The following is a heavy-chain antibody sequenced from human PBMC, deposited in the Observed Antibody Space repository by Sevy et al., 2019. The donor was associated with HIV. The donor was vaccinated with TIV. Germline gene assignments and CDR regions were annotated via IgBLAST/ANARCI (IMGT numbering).Heavy chain of an antibody. J-gene: IGHJ6*02. CDR1: GFTFSSYA. D-gene: IGHD6-13*01. CDR3: ARVAADDPDFYYYGMDV. V-gene: IGHV3-21*01. Sequence: GGSLRLSCAASGFTFSSYAMNWVRQAPGKGLEWVSSISSSSSHIYAADSLKGRLPISRDNAKNSLFLQMNSLVAGDTAIYYCARVAADDPDFYYYGMDVWGQGTTVTVSS. CDR2: ISSSSSHI.